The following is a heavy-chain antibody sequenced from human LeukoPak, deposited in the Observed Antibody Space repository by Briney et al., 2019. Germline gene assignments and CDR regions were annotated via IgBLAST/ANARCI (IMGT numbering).Heavy chain of an antibody. J-gene: IGHJ4*02. CDR3: ARDHALLSGDVDY. Sequence: GASVKVSCKASGYTFTSYGISWVRQAPGQGLEWMGWISADNGKTNYAQKLQGRVTMTTDTSTSTAYTELRSLRSDDTAVYYCARDHALLSGDVDYWGQGTLVTVSS. D-gene: IGHD2/OR15-2a*01. V-gene: IGHV1-18*04. CDR2: ISADNGKT. CDR1: GYTFTSYG.